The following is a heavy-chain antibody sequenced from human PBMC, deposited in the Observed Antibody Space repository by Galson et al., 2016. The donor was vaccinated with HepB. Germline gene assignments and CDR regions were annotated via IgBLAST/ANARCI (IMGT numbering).Heavy chain of an antibody. CDR1: GGSITVDYY. V-gene: IGHV4-39*01. Sequence: SETLSLTCSVSGGSITVDYYWAWIRQPPGKGLEWIGSIDFSGSAYYSPSLRSGVTISVDTSKNQFSLRLSSVTAAGSAIYYCARHVDRVAVAGTRGYFDFWGQGTLVTVSS. J-gene: IGHJ4*02. CDR2: IDFSGSA. CDR3: ARHVDRVAVAGTRGYFDF. D-gene: IGHD6-19*01.